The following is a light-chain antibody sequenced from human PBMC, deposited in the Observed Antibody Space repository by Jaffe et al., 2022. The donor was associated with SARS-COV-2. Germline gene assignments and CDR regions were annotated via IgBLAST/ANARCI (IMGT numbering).Light chain of an antibody. CDR3: QHYSNWPPFT. V-gene: IGKV3-15*01. Sequence: EIVMTQSPATLSVSPGERATLSCRASQSLGSNLAWYQQKPGQAPRLLMYGASTRATGIPVRFSGSGSGTEFTLTISSLQSEDFAIYYCQHYSNWPPFTFGQGTKLEMK. J-gene: IGKJ2*01. CDR1: QSLGSN. CDR2: GAS.